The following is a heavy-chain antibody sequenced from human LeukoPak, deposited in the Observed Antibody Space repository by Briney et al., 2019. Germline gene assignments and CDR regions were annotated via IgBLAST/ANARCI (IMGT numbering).Heavy chain of an antibody. CDR3: ARHVGTATNYDILTGYYRKLTLATNSFDP. J-gene: IGHJ5*02. D-gene: IGHD3-9*01. CDR1: GGSISSYY. CDR2: IYYSGST. V-gene: IGHV4-59*08. Sequence: SETLSLTCTVSGGSISSYYWSWIRQPPGKGLEWIGYIYYSGSTNYNPSLKSRVTISVDTSKNQFSLKLSSVTAADTAVYYCARHVGTATNYDILTGYYRKLTLATNSFDPWGQGTLVTVSS.